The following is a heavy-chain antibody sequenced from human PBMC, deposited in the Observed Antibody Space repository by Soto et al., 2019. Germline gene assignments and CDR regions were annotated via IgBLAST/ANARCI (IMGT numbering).Heavy chain of an antibody. CDR1: GYTFSTCS. CDR2: IDPSGGST. CDR3: ARYDYNGYYFDH. J-gene: IGHJ4*02. D-gene: IGHD4-4*01. Sequence: VSAKVTCKASGYTFSTCSMRWVRQAPGQGYEWMGIIDPSGGSTTYAQKFQGRVTMTRDTSTTTVYMELSSLKSEDTAVYDCARYDYNGYYFDHWGQGTLVTVSS. V-gene: IGHV1-46*01.